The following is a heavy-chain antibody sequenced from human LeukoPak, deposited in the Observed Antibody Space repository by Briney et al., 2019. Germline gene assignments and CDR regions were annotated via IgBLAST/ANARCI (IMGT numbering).Heavy chain of an antibody. CDR2: ISSSGSTI. D-gene: IGHD3-10*01. CDR3: ARDGVSGSPPYYYYYMDV. CDR1: GFTFSDYY. V-gene: IGHV3-11*01. Sequence: GGSLGLSCAASGFTFSDYYMSWIRQAPGKGLEWVSYISSSGSTIYYADSVKGRFTISRDNAKNSLYLQMNSLRAEDTAVYYCARDGVSGSPPYYYYYMDVWGKGTTVTVSS. J-gene: IGHJ6*03.